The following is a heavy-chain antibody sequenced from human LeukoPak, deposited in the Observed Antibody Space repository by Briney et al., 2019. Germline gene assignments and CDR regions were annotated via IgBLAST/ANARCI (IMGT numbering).Heavy chain of an antibody. CDR3: AKDPSMGGYYYYMDV. CDR2: IWYDGSNK. V-gene: IGHV3-33*06. Sequence: GGSLRLSCAASGFTFSSYGMHWVRQAPGKGLEWVAVIWYDGSNKYYADSVKGRFTISRDNSKNTLYLQMNSLRAEDTAVYYCAKDPSMGGYYYYMDVWGKGTTVTVSS. CDR1: GFTFSSYG. J-gene: IGHJ6*03. D-gene: IGHD2-15*01.